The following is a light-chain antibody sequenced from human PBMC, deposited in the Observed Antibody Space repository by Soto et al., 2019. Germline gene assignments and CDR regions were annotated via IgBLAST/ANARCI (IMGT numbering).Light chain of an antibody. V-gene: IGKV1-17*01. Sequence: DLQMTQSPSSLSASVADRVTITCRASQDIGTDLGWYQQKPGKAPERLIYEASVLQSGVPSRFSGSGSGTEFTLTVSSLQPEDFATYYCVQHYSYPLTFGGRTKVDIK. CDR1: QDIGTD. J-gene: IGKJ4*01. CDR2: EAS. CDR3: VQHYSYPLT.